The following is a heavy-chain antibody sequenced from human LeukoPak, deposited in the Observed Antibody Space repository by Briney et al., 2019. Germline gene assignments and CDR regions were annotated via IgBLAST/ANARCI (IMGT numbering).Heavy chain of an antibody. CDR1: GYTFTSYY. V-gene: IGHV1-2*02. D-gene: IGHD1-1*01. Sequence: ASVKVSCKSSGYTFTSYYMHWVRQAPGQGLEWMGWINPNSGGTNYAQKFQGRVTMTRDTSISTAYMELSRLRSDDTAVYYCARNPSTTGTKDYWGQGTLVTVSS. CDR3: ARNPSTTGTKDY. J-gene: IGHJ4*02. CDR2: INPNSGGT.